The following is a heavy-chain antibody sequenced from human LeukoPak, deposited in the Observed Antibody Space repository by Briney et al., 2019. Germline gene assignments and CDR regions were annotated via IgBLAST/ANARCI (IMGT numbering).Heavy chain of an antibody. Sequence: ASVKVSCKASGGTISSYAISWVRQAPGQGLEWMGGIIPIFGTANYAQKFQGRVTITAGESTSTAYMELSSLRSEDTAVYYCARFSGYSTYGSFDYWGQGTLVTVSS. CDR3: ARFSGYSTYGSFDY. CDR2: IIPIFGTA. D-gene: IGHD6-13*01. J-gene: IGHJ4*02. CDR1: GGTISSYA. V-gene: IGHV1-69*13.